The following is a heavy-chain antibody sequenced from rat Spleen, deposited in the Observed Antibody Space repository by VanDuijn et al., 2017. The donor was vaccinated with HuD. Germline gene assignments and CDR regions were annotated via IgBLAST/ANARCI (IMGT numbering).Heavy chain of an antibody. CDR2: ISTGGGNT. D-gene: IGHD1-11*01. CDR1: GFTFSNYD. Sequence: EVQLVESGGGLVQPGRSLKLSCAASGFTFSNYDMAWVRQAPTKGLEWVASISTGGGNTYSRDSVKGRFTISRDNAKSTLYLQMDSLRSEDTATYYCARHYGGYSEYVMDAWGQGASVTVSS. J-gene: IGHJ4*01. V-gene: IGHV5S23*01. CDR3: ARHYGGYSEYVMDA.